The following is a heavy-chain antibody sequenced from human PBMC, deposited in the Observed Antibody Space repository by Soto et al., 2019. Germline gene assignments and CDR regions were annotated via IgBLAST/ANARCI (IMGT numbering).Heavy chain of an antibody. V-gene: IGHV3-30*03. CDR3: ARDVDCRSNICLRNIVEY. Sequence: QVQLVESGGGVVQPGRSLRLSCAASGFTFSNYGMHWVRQAPGRGLEWVAIMSADGKNKFYADYVKGRFTISSDDSKNTLYLQMDSLKTEDTAVYSCARDVDCRSNICLRNIVEYWGQGTRVTVSS. D-gene: IGHD2-2*01. CDR1: GFTFSNYG. CDR2: MSADGKNK. J-gene: IGHJ4*02.